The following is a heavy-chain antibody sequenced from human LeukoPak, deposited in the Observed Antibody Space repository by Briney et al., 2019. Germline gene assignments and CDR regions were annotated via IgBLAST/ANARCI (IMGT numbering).Heavy chain of an antibody. CDR3: AKDAGTYYYGSGSYYEFDY. D-gene: IGHD3-10*01. Sequence: GGSLRLSCAASGFTFSSYWMSWVRQAPGKGLEWVANIKQDGSEKYYVDSVKGRFTISRDNAKNSLYLQMNSLRAEDTAVYYCAKDAGTYYYGSGSYYEFDYWGQGTLVTVSS. J-gene: IGHJ4*02. V-gene: IGHV3-7*01. CDR1: GFTFSSYW. CDR2: IKQDGSEK.